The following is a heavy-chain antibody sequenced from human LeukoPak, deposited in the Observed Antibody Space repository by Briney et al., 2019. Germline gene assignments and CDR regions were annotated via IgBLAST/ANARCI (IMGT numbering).Heavy chain of an antibody. J-gene: IGHJ3*02. CDR1: GFNFSTYW. CDR2: IKEDGSEK. Sequence: GGSLRLSCAASGFNFSTYWMTWVRQVPGKGLEWVANIKEDGSEKYYVDSVKGRFTISRDNAKNSLYLQMNSLRAEDTAVYYCARDEYNWNVDAFDIWGQGTVVTVSS. CDR3: ARDEYNWNVDAFDI. D-gene: IGHD1-20*01. V-gene: IGHV3-7*01.